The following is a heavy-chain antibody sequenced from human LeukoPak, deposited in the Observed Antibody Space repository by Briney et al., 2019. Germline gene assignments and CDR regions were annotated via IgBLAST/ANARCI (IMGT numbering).Heavy chain of an antibody. CDR1: GFTFSSYA. V-gene: IGHV3-23*01. Sequence: GGSLRLSCAASGFTFSSYAMSWVRQAPGKGLEWVSAISGSGGSTYYADSVKGRFTISRDNSKNALYLQMNSLRAEDTAVYYCAKSPSESYYDSSGYWGQGTLVTVSS. CDR2: ISGSGGST. J-gene: IGHJ4*02. D-gene: IGHD3-22*01. CDR3: AKSPSESYYDSSGY.